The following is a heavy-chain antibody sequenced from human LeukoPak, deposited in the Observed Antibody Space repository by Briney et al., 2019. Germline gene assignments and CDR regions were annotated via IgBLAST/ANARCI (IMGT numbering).Heavy chain of an antibody. CDR3: ARGRGPRV. CDR2: INHSGST. V-gene: IGHV4-34*01. J-gene: IGHJ4*02. CDR1: GGSFSGYY. Sequence: SETLSLTCAVYGGSFSGYYWSWIRQPPGKGLEWIGEINHSGSTNYNPSLKGRVTISVDTSKNQFSLKLSSVTAADTAVYYCARGRGPRVWGQGTLVTVSS.